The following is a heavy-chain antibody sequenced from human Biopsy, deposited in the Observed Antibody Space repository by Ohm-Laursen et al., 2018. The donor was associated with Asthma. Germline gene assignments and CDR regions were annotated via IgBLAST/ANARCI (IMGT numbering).Heavy chain of an antibody. Sequence: SQTLSLTCAVSGDSINSGGFSGNWIRQPPGEGPGGIAYLFHNGGTHYNPSLKSRVTISVDRSKRQFSLKVNSVTAADTAVYYCARMITMIQAANYYSYAMDVWGQGTTVTVSS. CDR1: GDSINSGGFS. CDR3: ARMITMIQAANYYSYAMDV. V-gene: IGHV4-30-2*01. D-gene: IGHD3-22*01. CDR2: LFHNGGT. J-gene: IGHJ6*02.